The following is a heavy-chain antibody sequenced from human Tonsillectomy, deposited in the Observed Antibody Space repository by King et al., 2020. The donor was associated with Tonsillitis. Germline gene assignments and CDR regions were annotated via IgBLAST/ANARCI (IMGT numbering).Heavy chain of an antibody. V-gene: IGHV3-21*01. CDR2: ISSSSSYI. Sequence: VQLVESGGGLVKPGGSLRLSCAASGFTFSSYSMNWVRQAPGKGLEWVSSISSSSSYIYYADSVKGRFTISRDNAKNSLYLQMNSLRAEDTAVYYCARDLWRGSSSVYYYGMDVWGQGTTVTVSS. J-gene: IGHJ6*02. D-gene: IGHD6-6*01. CDR1: GFTFSSYS. CDR3: ARDLWRGSSSVYYYGMDV.